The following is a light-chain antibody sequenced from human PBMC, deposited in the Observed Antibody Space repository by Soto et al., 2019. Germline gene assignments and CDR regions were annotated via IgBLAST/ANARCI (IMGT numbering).Light chain of an antibody. Sequence: VFTQSPRTLSFSPGARATLSCRASQSVGSSYLAWYQQKPGQAPRVLIYGTSSRATGIPDRCSGSGSGTDVTLTIRRLEPEDFAVYYCKQYTTSSWTFGQGTKVDIK. CDR3: KQYTTSSWT. V-gene: IGKV3-20*01. J-gene: IGKJ1*01. CDR2: GTS. CDR1: QSVGSSY.